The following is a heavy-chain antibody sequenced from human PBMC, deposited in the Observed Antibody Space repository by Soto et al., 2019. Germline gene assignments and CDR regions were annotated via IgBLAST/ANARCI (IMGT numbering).Heavy chain of an antibody. CDR3: ARSSDYGDNFELISFDY. CDR1: GGSISGYY. V-gene: IGHV4-59*01. J-gene: IGHJ4*02. D-gene: IGHD4-17*01. CDR2: IYHSGST. Sequence: SETLSLTCTVSGGSISGYYWSWIRQPPGKGLEWIGYIYHSGSTNYNPSLKSRLTISIDTSKSQFSLKLSSLTAADTAVYYCARSSDYGDNFELISFDYWGQGTLVTVSS.